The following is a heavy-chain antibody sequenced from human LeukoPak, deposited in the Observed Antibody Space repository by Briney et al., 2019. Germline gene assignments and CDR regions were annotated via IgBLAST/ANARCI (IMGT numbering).Heavy chain of an antibody. CDR3: ARAYSPYYDFWTGLFDY. Sequence: SVKVSCKASGGTFGSYAISWVRQAPGQGLEWMGGIIPIFGTANYAQKFQGRVTITADESTSTAYMELSSLRSEDTAVYYCARAYSPYYDFWTGLFDYWGQGTLVTVSS. D-gene: IGHD3-3*01. CDR2: IIPIFGTA. CDR1: GGTFGSYA. J-gene: IGHJ4*02. V-gene: IGHV1-69*13.